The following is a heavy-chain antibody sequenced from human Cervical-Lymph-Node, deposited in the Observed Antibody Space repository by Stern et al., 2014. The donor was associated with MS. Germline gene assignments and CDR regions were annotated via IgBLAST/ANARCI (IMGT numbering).Heavy chain of an antibody. CDR1: GYTFTSYG. CDR3: AREGSSNYDSSGYYWVRTFYYYYGMDV. V-gene: IGHV1-18*01. J-gene: IGHJ6*02. D-gene: IGHD3-22*01. Sequence: QVQLVQSGAEVKKPGASVKVSCKASGYTFTSYGISWVRQAPGQGLEWMGWISAYNGNTNYAQKLQGRVTMTTDTSTSTAYMELRSLRSDDTAVYYCAREGSSNYDSSGYYWVRTFYYYYGMDVWGQGTTVTVSS. CDR2: ISAYNGNT.